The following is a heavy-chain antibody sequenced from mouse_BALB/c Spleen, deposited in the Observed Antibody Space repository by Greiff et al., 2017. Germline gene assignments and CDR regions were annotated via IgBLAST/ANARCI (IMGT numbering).Heavy chain of an antibody. CDR1: GFSLTSYD. CDR3: VRGPTTARFAY. CDR2: IWTGGGT. J-gene: IGHJ3*01. V-gene: IGHV2-9-2*01. D-gene: IGHD1-2*01. Sequence: VQLQQSGPGLVAPSQSLSITCTVSGFSLTSYDISWIRQPPGKGLEWLGVIWTGGGTNYNSAFMSRLSISKDNSKSQVFLKMNSLQTDDTAIYYCVRGPTTARFAYWGQGTLVTVSA.